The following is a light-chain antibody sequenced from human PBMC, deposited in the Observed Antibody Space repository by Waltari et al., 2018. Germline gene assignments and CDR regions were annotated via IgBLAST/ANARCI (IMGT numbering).Light chain of an antibody. V-gene: IGLV2-14*03. CDR1: SSDVGGYNY. CDR3: SSYTSSTTLLLI. J-gene: IGLJ2*01. Sequence: QSALTQPASVSGSPGQSITISCTGTSSDVGGYNYVSWYQKHTGKAPKLLIYDVSNRPSGVSNRFSASKSGNTASLIISGLQAEDEADYYCSSYTSSTTLLLIFGGGTKLTVL. CDR2: DVS.